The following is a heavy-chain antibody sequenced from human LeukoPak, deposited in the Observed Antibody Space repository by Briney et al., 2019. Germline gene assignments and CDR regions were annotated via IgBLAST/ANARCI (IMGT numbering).Heavy chain of an antibody. J-gene: IGHJ4*02. CDR2: ISSSSSYI. CDR3: AVVVPAAFDY. D-gene: IGHD2-2*01. Sequence: NPGGSLRLSCAASGFTFSSYAMSWVRQAPGKGLEWVSSISSSSSYIYYADSVKGRFTISRDNAKNSLYLQMNSLRAEDTAVYYCAVVVPAAFDYWGQGTLVTVSS. CDR1: GFTFSSYA. V-gene: IGHV3-21*01.